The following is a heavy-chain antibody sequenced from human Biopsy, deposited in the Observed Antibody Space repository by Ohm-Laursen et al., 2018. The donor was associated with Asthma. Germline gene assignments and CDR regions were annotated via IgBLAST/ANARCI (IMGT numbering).Heavy chain of an antibody. D-gene: IGHD6-13*01. CDR2: ISPVFGAT. CDR3: ASPSSSREILYYYYNMDI. J-gene: IGHJ6*02. CDR1: GGTFGNYA. V-gene: IGHV1-69*06. Sequence: GASLKVSCKASGGTFGNYAISWVRQAPGLGLEWMGGISPVFGATNIARKFQGRVTISADIFTKTAYLEVSSLRSDDTAVYYCASPSSSREILYYYYNMDIWGQGTTVTV.